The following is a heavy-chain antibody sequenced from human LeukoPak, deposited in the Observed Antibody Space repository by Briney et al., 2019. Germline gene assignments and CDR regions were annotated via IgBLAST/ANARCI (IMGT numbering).Heavy chain of an antibody. CDR1: DFTQSECR. CDR3: SRDRSKSGCYFFDY. CDR2: ISGRSSTI. Sequence: PGGSLRLSCTASDFTQSECRMLCPRQAPGKGLEWVSYISGRSSTIYYADSVKGRFTISRDNAKNLMYLQMNSLRAEDTALYYCSRDRSKSGCYFFDYWGQGTLVTVSS. D-gene: IGHD1-26*01. V-gene: IGHV3-48*01. J-gene: IGHJ4*02.